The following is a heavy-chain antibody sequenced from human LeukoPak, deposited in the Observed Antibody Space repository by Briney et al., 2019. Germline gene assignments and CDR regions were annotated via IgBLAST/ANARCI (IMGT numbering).Heavy chain of an antibody. V-gene: IGHV3-33*01. CDR1: GFTFSSYG. CDR2: IWYDGSNK. D-gene: IGHD3-3*01. CDR3: ARDWSTTEGFV. J-gene: IGHJ4*02. Sequence: PGGSLRLSCAASGFTFSSYGMHWVRQAPGKGLEWVAVIWYDGSNKYYADSVKGRFTISRDTSKNTLYLQMSSLRAEDTAVYFCARDWSTTEGFVWGQGTLVTVSS.